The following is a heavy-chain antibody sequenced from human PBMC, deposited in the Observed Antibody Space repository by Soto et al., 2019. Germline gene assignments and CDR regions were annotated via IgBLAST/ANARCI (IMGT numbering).Heavy chain of an antibody. D-gene: IGHD6-19*01. CDR3: ARKWGTYSSASLDY. CDR2: MSYDGTNE. Sequence: PGGSLRLSCAASGFSFTHYTINWVRQAPGKGLEWVAVMSYDGTNEYYADSVQGRFTISRDNSKSTVYLQMNSLTPEDTALYYCARKWGTYSSASLDYWGLGTLVTVSS. J-gene: IGHJ4*02. V-gene: IGHV3-30*04. CDR1: GFSFTHYT.